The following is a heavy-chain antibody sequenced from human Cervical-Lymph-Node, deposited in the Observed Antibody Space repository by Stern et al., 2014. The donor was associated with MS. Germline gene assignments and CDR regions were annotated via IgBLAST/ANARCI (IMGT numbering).Heavy chain of an antibody. CDR2: IWYDGNKK. Sequence: VQLVQSGGGVVQPGRSLRLSCAASGFTFSNYGMHWVRQAPGKGLEWLAVIWYDGNKKYYADSVKGRFTISRDNSKNTLFLQMSSRTAEDTALYYCARGNWNYEGMGYWGQGTLVTVSS. J-gene: IGHJ4*02. CDR1: GFTFSNYG. D-gene: IGHD1-7*01. V-gene: IGHV3-33*01. CDR3: ARGNWNYEGMGY.